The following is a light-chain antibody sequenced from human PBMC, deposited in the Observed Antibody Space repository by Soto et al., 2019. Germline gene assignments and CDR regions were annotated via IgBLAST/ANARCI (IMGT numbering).Light chain of an antibody. V-gene: IGLV1-40*01. J-gene: IGLJ2*01. CDR1: SSNIGAGYD. CDR2: GNS. CDR3: QSYDSSLSAHVV. Sequence: QAVVTQPPSVSGAPGQRVTISCTGSSSNIGAGYDVHWYQQLPETAPKLLIYGNSNRPSGVPDRFSGSKSGTSASLAITGLQAEDEADYYCQSYDSSLSAHVVFGGGTKVTVL.